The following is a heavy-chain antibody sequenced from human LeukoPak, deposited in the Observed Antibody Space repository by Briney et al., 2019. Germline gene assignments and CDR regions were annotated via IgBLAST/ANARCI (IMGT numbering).Heavy chain of an antibody. CDR1: GYTFTGYY. J-gene: IGHJ4*02. Sequence: ASVKVSCKASGYTFTGYYMYWVRQAPGQGLEWMGWINPNSGGTNYAQKFQGRVTMTRDTSISTAYMELSRLRSDDTAVYYCARGSRYCSSTSCWEFDYWGQGTLVTVSS. CDR3: ARGSRYCSSTSCWEFDY. D-gene: IGHD2-2*01. CDR2: INPNSGGT. V-gene: IGHV1-2*02.